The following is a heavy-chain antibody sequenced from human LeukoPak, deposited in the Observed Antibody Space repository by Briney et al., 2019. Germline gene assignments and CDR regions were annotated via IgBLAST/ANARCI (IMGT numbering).Heavy chain of an antibody. CDR3: ASYYDSSGYPTDAFDI. J-gene: IGHJ3*02. D-gene: IGHD3-22*01. Sequence: SETLSLTCTVSGGSISSSSYYWGWIRQPPGKGLEWIGEIYHSGSTNYNPSLKSRVTISVDKSKNQFSLKLSSVTAADTAVYYCASYYDSSGYPTDAFDIWGQGTMVTVSS. CDR1: GGSISSSSYY. CDR2: IYHSGST. V-gene: IGHV4-39*07.